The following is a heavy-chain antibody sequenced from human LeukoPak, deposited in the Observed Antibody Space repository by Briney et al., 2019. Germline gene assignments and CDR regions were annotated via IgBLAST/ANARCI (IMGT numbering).Heavy chain of an antibody. Sequence: ASVKVSCKASGYTFTGYYMHWVRQAPGQGLEWMGWINPNSGGTNYAQKFQGWVTMTRDTSISTAYMELSRLRSDDTAVYYCARGRYYGSGTDNWFDPWGQGTLVTVSS. J-gene: IGHJ5*02. CDR1: GYTFTGYY. D-gene: IGHD3-10*01. CDR2: INPNSGGT. CDR3: ARGRYYGSGTDNWFDP. V-gene: IGHV1-2*04.